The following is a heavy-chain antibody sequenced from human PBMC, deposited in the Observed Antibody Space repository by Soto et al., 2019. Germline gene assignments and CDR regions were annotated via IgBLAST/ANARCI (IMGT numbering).Heavy chain of an antibody. CDR2: ISGSGGST. Sequence: EVQLLESGGGLVQPGGSLRLSCAAPGFTFSNYAMNWVRQAPGKGLEWVSVISGSGGSTYYADSVKGRFTISRDNSKNTLYLQMNSLRGEDTAVYYCARRGSGWYFDYCGQGTLVTVSS. CDR3: ARRGSGWYFDY. CDR1: GFTFSNYA. J-gene: IGHJ4*02. D-gene: IGHD6-19*01. V-gene: IGHV3-23*01.